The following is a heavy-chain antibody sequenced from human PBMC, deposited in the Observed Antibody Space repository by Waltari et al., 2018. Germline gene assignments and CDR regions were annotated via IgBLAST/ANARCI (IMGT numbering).Heavy chain of an antibody. D-gene: IGHD3-16*02. V-gene: IGHV1-8*01. J-gene: IGHJ2*01. CDR2: MNPNSGNT. CDR3: ARAPFEELSLSNWYFDL. Sequence: NWVRQATGQGLEWMGWMNPNSGNTGYAQKFQGRVTMTRNTSISTAYMELSSLRSEDTAVYYCARAPFEELSLSNWYFDLWGRGTLVTVSS.